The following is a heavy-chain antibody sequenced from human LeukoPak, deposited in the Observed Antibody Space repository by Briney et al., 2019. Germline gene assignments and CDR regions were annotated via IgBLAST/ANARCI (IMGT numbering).Heavy chain of an antibody. D-gene: IGHD6-19*01. CDR1: GFTFSSYW. J-gene: IGHJ3*02. V-gene: IGHV3-74*01. Sequence: GGSLRLFCAASGFTFSSYWMHWVRQAPGKGLVWVSRINSDGSSTDYADSVKGRFTISRENAKNTLYLQMNSLRAEDTAVYYCAREPGIAVAAKTRAFDIWGQGTMVTVSS. CDR2: INSDGSST. CDR3: AREPGIAVAAKTRAFDI.